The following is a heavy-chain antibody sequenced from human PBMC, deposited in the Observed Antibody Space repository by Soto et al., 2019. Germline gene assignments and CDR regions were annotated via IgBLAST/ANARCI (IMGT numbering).Heavy chain of an antibody. J-gene: IGHJ4*02. V-gene: IGHV3-30*18. Sequence: QVQLVESGGGVVQPGRSLRLSCAASGFTFSSYGMHWVRQAPGKGLEWVAVISYDGSNKYYADSVKGRFTISRDNSKNTLYLQMNSLRAEDTAVYYCANSVVAAAAFDYWGQGTLVTVSS. CDR3: ANSVVAAAAFDY. CDR1: GFTFSSYG. D-gene: IGHD2-15*01. CDR2: ISYDGSNK.